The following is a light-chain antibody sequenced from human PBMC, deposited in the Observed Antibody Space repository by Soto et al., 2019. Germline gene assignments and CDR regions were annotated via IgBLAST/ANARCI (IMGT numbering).Light chain of an antibody. J-gene: IGKJ1*01. CDR3: QQRSNWPT. CDR1: QSVSSY. V-gene: IGKV3-11*01. Sequence: EIVLTQSPATLSLSPGERATLSCRASQSVSSYLAWYQQKPGQAPRLLIYDASNRATGIPARFSGSGSGTDFTLTISRLEPEDFAVYYCQQRSNWPTFGQGTKVDIK. CDR2: DAS.